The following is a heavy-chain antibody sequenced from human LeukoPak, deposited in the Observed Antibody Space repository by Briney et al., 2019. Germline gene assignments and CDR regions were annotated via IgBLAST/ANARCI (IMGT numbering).Heavy chain of an antibody. J-gene: IGHJ4*02. CDR3: ARAVRGYYFDY. D-gene: IGHD3-22*01. Sequence: QPGRSLRLSCAASGFTVSSNYMSWVRQAPGKGLEWVSIIYSGGTTYYADSVKGRFTISRDNSKNTLYLQMNSLRAEDTAVYFCARAVRGYYFDYWGQGTLVTVSS. V-gene: IGHV3-53*01. CDR2: IYSGGTT. CDR1: GFTVSSNY.